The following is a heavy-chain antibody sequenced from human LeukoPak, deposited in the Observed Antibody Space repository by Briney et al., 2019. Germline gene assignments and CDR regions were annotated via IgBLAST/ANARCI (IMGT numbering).Heavy chain of an antibody. CDR1: GGTFSSYA. V-gene: IGHV1-69*13. J-gene: IGHJ5*02. CDR2: IIPIFGTA. Sequence: ASVKVSCKASGGTFSSYAISWGRQAPGQGLEWMGGIIPIFGTANYAQKFQGRVTITADESTSTAYMELSSLRSEDTAVYYCARDLSPLLWFGELTPWGQGTLVTVSS. D-gene: IGHD3-10*01. CDR3: ARDLSPLLWFGELTP.